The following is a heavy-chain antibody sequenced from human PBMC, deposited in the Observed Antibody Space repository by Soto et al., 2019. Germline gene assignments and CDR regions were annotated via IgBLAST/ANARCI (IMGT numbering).Heavy chain of an antibody. CDR3: AQSPSGITFGGVIVMTHGY. Sequence: QITLKESGPTLVKPTQTLTLTCTFSGFSLSTSGGGVGWIRQPPGKALEWLALIYWDDDKRYSPSLKSRLTSTKDTSKTQVVLTLTNIDPVDTATYYCAQSPSGITFGGVIVMTHGYWGQGTLVTVSS. CDR2: IYWDDDK. CDR1: GFSLSTSGGG. D-gene: IGHD3-16*02. V-gene: IGHV2-5*02. J-gene: IGHJ4*02.